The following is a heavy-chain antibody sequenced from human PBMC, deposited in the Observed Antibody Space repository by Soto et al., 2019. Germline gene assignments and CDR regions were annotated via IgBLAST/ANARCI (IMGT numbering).Heavy chain of an antibody. Sequence: SETLSLTCTVSGGSITRGGYYWSWIRQHPGKGLEWIGYIYNSGTTYYNPSLKSRVTISVDTSKNQFSLKLTSVTAADTAVYYCARSMTTVTTNDYWGQGSLVTVSS. D-gene: IGHD4-17*01. J-gene: IGHJ4*02. V-gene: IGHV4-31*03. CDR3: ARSMTTVTTNDY. CDR1: GGSITRGGYY. CDR2: IYNSGTT.